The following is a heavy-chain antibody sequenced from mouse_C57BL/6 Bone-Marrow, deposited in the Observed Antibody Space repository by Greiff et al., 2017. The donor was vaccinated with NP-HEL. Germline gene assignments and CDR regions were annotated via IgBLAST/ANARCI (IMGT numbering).Heavy chain of an antibody. CDR2: ISGGGGNT. D-gene: IGHD2-10*02. Sequence: EVMLVESGGGLVKPGGSLKLSCAASGFTFSSYTMSWVRQTPEKRLEWVATISGGGGNTYYPDSVKGRFTISRDNAKNTLYLQMSSLRSEDTALYYCARRMVGYAMDYWGQGTSVTVSS. CDR1: GFTFSSYT. CDR3: ARRMVGYAMDY. V-gene: IGHV5-9*01. J-gene: IGHJ4*01.